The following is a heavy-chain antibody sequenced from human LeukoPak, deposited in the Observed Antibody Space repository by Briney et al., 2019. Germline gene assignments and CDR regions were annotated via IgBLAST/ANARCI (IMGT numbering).Heavy chain of an antibody. Sequence: GGSLRLSCAASGFNLSSYGMHWVRQAPGRVLEWVAGIWYDGSNKYYADSVKGRFTSSRDNSKNTLYLQMNSLRAEDTAVYYCAKDRGSVITTTIIVLTYYFDYWGQGTLVTVSS. CDR1: GFNLSSYG. CDR2: IWYDGSNK. CDR3: AKDRGSVITTTIIVLTYYFDY. J-gene: IGHJ4*02. D-gene: IGHD2/OR15-2a*01. V-gene: IGHV3-33*06.